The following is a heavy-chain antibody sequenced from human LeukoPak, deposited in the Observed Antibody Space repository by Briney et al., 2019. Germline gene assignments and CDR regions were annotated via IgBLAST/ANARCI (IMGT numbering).Heavy chain of an antibody. Sequence: GGSLRLSCAASGFTFSTYAMSWVRQAPGKGLEWVSAISGSGGNTYHADSVRGRFTISRDNSKNTLYLQMSSLRAEDTAVYYCSKGVGATRAITWFDPWGPGTLVTVSS. CDR2: ISGSGGNT. J-gene: IGHJ5*02. CDR1: GFTFSTYA. CDR3: SKGVGATRAITWFDP. D-gene: IGHD1-26*01. V-gene: IGHV3-23*01.